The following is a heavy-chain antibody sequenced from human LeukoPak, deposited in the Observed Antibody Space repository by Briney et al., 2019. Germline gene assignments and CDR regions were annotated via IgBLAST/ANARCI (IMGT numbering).Heavy chain of an antibody. CDR3: AKGAYYDSVRFDY. CDR1: GFTFDDYA. CDR2: ISGDGGST. J-gene: IGHJ4*02. D-gene: IGHD3-22*01. V-gene: IGHV3-43*02. Sequence: PGGSLRLSCAGSGFTFDDYAMHWVRQAPGKGLEGVSLISGDGGSTYYADSVKGRFTISRDNSKNSLYLQMNSLRTEHTALYYCAKGAYYDSVRFDYWGQGTLVTVSS.